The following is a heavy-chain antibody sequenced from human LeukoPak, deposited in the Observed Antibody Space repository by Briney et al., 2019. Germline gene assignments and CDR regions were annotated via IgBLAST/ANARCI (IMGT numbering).Heavy chain of an antibody. V-gene: IGHV3-7*01. CDR3: ARAGDWLAFDS. J-gene: IGHJ4*02. CDR2: TKQDGSEK. Sequence: GGSLRLSCAASGFTLSRYWMTWVRQAPGKGLEWVANTKQDGSEKFYVDSVRGRFTISRDNAKNSLFLQMNSLRVEDTAVYYCARAGDWLAFDSWGQGTLVTVSS. CDR1: GFTLSRYW. D-gene: IGHD3-9*01.